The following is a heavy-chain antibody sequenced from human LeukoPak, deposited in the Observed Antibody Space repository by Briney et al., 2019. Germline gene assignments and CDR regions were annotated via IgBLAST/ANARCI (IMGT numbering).Heavy chain of an antibody. V-gene: IGHV3-23*01. CDR1: GFTFSSYA. D-gene: IGHD2-2*01. CDR2: ISGSGGST. CDR3: AKHQLVVVPAANDY. J-gene: IGHJ4*02. Sequence: GGSLRLSCAASGFTFSSYAMSWVRQAPGKGLEWVSAISGSGGSTYYADSVKGRFTISRDNSNNTLYLQMNSLRAEDTAVYYCAKHQLVVVPAANDYWGQGTLVTVSS.